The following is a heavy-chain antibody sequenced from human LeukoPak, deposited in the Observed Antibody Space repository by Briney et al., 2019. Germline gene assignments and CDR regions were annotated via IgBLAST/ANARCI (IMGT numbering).Heavy chain of an antibody. V-gene: IGHV3-30*18. Sequence: PGGSLRLSCAASGFTFGSYGMHWVRQAPGKGLEWVAVISYDGSNKYYADSVKGRFTISRDNSKNTLYLQVNSLRAEDTAVYYCAKDLHSDYVGFDYWGQGTLVTVSS. J-gene: IGHJ4*02. CDR3: AKDLHSDYVGFDY. D-gene: IGHD5-12*01. CDR1: GFTFGSYG. CDR2: ISYDGSNK.